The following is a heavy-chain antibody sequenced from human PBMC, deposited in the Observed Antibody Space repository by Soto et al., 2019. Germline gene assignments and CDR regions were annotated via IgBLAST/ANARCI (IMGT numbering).Heavy chain of an antibody. CDR1: GGSISSSSYY. CDR2: IYYSGST. CDR3: ARYGLRHWYYDSSGLYDAFDI. D-gene: IGHD3-22*01. J-gene: IGHJ3*02. Sequence: SETLSLTCTVSGGSISSSSYYWGWIRQPPGKGLEWIGSIYYSGSTYYNPSLKSRVTISVDTSKNQFSLKLSSVTAADTAVYYCARYGLRHWYYDSSGLYDAFDIWGQGTMVTVSS. V-gene: IGHV4-39*01.